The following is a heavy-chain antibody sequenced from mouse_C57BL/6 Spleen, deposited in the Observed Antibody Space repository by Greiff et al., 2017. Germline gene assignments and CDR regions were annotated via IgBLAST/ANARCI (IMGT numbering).Heavy chain of an antibody. CDR1: GYTFTGYW. J-gene: IGHJ3*01. CDR2: ILPGSGST. V-gene: IGHV1-9*01. CDR3: ARGSENWPRSGFAY. D-gene: IGHD3-2*02. Sequence: VMLVESGAELMKPGASVKLSCKATGYTFTGYWIEWVKQRPGHGLEWIGEILPGSGSTNYNEKFKGKATFTADTSSNTAYMQLSSLTTEDSAIYYCARGSENWPRSGFAYWGQGTLVTVSA.